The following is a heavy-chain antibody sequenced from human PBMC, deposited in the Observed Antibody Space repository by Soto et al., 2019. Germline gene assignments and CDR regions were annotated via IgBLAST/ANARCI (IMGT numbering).Heavy chain of an antibody. CDR1: GYSFTSYW. CDR2: IDPSDSYT. V-gene: IGHV5-10-1*01. CDR3: ARRGDGYNHIDY. J-gene: IGHJ4*02. D-gene: IGHD3-10*01. Sequence: PGESLKISCKGSGYSFTSYWISWVRQMPGKGLEWMGRIDPSDSYTNYSPSFQGHVTISADKSISTAYLQWSSLKASDIAMYYCARRGDGYNHIDYWGQGTLVTVPQ.